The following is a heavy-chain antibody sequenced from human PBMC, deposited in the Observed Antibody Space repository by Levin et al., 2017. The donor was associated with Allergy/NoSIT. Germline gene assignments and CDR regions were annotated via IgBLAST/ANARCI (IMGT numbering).Heavy chain of an antibody. J-gene: IGHJ6*02. V-gene: IGHV4-4*02. CDR1: GGSISSSNW. D-gene: IGHD6-13*01. CDR2: IYHSGST. CDR3: ARDLVAAAGTLYYYGMDG. Sequence: SETLSLTCAVSGGSISSSNWWSWVRQPPGKGLEWIGEIYHSGSTNYNPSLKSRVTISVDKSKNQFSLKLSSVTAADTAVYYCARDLVAAAGTLYYYGMDGWGQGTTVTVSS.